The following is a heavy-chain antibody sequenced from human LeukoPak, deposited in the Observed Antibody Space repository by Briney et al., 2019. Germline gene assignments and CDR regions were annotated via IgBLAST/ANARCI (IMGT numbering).Heavy chain of an antibody. CDR3: ARGGMATICDY. D-gene: IGHD5-24*01. CDR2: IYHSGST. J-gene: IGHJ4*02. CDR1: GGSISSGGYY. Sequence: PSQTLSLTCTVSGGSISSGGYYWSWIRQPPGKGLEWIGYIYHSGSTYYNPSLKSRVTISVDRSKNQFSLKLSSVTAADTAVYYCARGGMATICDYWGQGTLVTVSS. V-gene: IGHV4-30-2*01.